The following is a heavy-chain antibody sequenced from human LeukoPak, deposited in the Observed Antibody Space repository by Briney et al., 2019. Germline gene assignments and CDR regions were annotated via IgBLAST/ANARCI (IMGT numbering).Heavy chain of an antibody. CDR1: GGSISSSTYY. J-gene: IGHJ6*02. CDR2: KYYSGNS. V-gene: IGHV4-39*01. Sequence: SETLSLTCTVSGGSISSSTYYWGWIRQPPGKGLELIGSKYYSGNSYYNPSLKSRVSISVDTSKNQFSLKLSSVTAADTAVYYCARRYYYYGLDVWGQGTTVTVSS. CDR3: ARRYYYYGLDV.